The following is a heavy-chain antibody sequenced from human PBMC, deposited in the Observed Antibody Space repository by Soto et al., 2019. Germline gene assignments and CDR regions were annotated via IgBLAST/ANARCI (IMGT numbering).Heavy chain of an antibody. J-gene: IGHJ4*02. CDR3: AHRAGLQGNWDGGFFDY. CDR1: GFSLSTSGVG. V-gene: IGHV2-5*02. Sequence: QITLKESGPTRVKPTQTLTLTCTFSGFSLSTSGVGVGWIRQPPGKALEWLAFIYWDDDKRYSPSLKTRLTIMKXXAXNXXVLTMTHMDPVDTASEYCAHRAGLQGNWDGGFFDYWGLGTLVTVSS. D-gene: IGHD1-1*01. CDR2: IYWDDDK.